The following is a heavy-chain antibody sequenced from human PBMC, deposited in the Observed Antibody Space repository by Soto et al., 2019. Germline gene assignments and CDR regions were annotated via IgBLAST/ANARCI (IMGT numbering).Heavy chain of an antibody. V-gene: IGHV4-4*02. CDR3: ARVCSSGSGWMYYFDF. CDR2: IYYTGTT. J-gene: IGHJ4*01. Sequence: QVQLRESGPGLVEASGTLSLTCEVSTGSISSGNWWSLVRQPPGKGLEWIGEIYYTGTTNYSPSLKSRITMTIDKSKDHFSLSLRSATAADTAVYYCARVCSSGSGWMYYFDFWGHGTLVSVSS. CDR1: TGSISSGNW. D-gene: IGHD6-25*01.